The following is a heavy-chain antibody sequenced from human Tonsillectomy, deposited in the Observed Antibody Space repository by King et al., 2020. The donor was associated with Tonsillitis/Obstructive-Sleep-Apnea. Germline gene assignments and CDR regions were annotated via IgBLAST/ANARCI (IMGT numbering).Heavy chain of an antibody. CDR1: GFTFSSYA. CDR2: ISGNGGST. CDR3: AKSGTDCSGGSCYLGYFDY. Sequence: EVQLVESGGGLVQPGESLRLSCAASGFTFSSYAMSWVRQAPGKGLEWVSGISGNGGSTYYADSVKGRFSISRDNSKNTLYLQMNSLRAEDTAVYYCAKSGTDCSGGSCYLGYFDYWGQGTLVTVSS. D-gene: IGHD2-15*01. J-gene: IGHJ4*02. V-gene: IGHV3-23*04.